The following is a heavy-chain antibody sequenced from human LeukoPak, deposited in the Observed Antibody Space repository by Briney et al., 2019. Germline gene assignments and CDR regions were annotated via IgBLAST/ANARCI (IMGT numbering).Heavy chain of an antibody. J-gene: IGHJ5*02. Sequence: GGSLRLSCAASGFTFSSYGMHWVRQAPGKGLEWVAVISYDGSNKYYADSVRGRFTISRDNAKNSLYLQMNSLRAEDTALYYCAREQGMVRGSWFDPWGQGTLVTVSS. CDR3: AREQGMVRGSWFDP. CDR1: GFTFSSYG. D-gene: IGHD3-10*01. V-gene: IGHV3-30*03. CDR2: ISYDGSNK.